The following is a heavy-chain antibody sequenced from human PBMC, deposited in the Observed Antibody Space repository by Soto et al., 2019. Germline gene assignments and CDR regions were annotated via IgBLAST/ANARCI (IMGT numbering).Heavy chain of an antibody. V-gene: IGHV4-31*03. J-gene: IGHJ5*02. CDR2: IHNSGST. CDR3: AKEGGCSGGSCYSNNWFDP. D-gene: IGHD2-15*01. Sequence: SETLSLTCTVSGGSISSGGNYWSWVRQRPGKGLEWIGYIHNSGSTDYNPSLKSRVTISADTSKNQFSLKLRSVTAADTAVYYCAKEGGCSGGSCYSNNWFDPWCQGTRVTVPS. CDR1: GGSISSGGNY.